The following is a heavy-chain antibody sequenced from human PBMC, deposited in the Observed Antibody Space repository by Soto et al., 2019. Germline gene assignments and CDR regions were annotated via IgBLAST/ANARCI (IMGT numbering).Heavy chain of an antibody. D-gene: IGHD5-12*01. Sequence: GASVKVSCKASGYTFTSYGISWVRQAPGQGLEWMGWISAYNGNTNYAQKLQGRVTMTTDTSTSTAYMELRSLRSDDTAVYYCARDFGQWLRSSYDYWGQGTLVTVSS. J-gene: IGHJ4*02. V-gene: IGHV1-18*01. CDR1: GYTFTSYG. CDR3: ARDFGQWLRSSYDY. CDR2: ISAYNGNT.